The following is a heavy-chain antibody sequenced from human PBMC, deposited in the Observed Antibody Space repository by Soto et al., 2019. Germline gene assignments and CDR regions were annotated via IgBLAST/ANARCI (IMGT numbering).Heavy chain of an antibody. CDR2: IYYSGST. J-gene: IGHJ6*02. CDR1: GGSISSSSYY. Sequence: SETLSLTCTVSGGSISSSSYYWGWIRQPPGKGLEWIGSIYYSGSTYYNPSLKSRVTISVDTSKNQFSLKLSSVTAADTAVYYCATDGPRDFDYYYYGMDVWGQGTTVTISS. D-gene: IGHD3-3*01. V-gene: IGHV4-39*01. CDR3: ATDGPRDFDYYYYGMDV.